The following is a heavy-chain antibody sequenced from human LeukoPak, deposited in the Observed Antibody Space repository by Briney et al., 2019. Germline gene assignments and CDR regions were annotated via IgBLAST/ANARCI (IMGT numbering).Heavy chain of an antibody. Sequence: GGSLRLSCAASGFTFSSYAMSWVRQAPGKGLEWVSTISVTSDYIYYADSVKGRFTISRDNAKNSLYLQMNSLRPEDTAVYYCTRGYYFDYWGQGTLVTVSS. CDR1: GFTFSSYA. CDR3: TRGYYFDY. J-gene: IGHJ4*02. V-gene: IGHV3-21*01. CDR2: ISVTSDYI.